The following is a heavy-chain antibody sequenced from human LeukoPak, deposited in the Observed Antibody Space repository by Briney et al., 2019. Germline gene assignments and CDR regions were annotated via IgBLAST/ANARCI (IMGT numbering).Heavy chain of an antibody. J-gene: IGHJ4*02. CDR1: GFTFSLYA. CDR3: ARDTIQPGLIDD. D-gene: IGHD2-2*01. CDR2: INSGADDI. V-gene: IGHV3-21*05. Sequence: PGGSLRLSCAASGFTFSLYALNWVRQAPGKGLEWVAYINSGADDIHYAASVRGRFTISRDDATDTPYLQLSSLRAEDTAVYYCARDTIQPGLIDDWGQGTLVTVSS.